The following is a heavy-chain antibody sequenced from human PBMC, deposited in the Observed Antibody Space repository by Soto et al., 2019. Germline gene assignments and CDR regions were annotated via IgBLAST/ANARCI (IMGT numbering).Heavy chain of an antibody. J-gene: IGHJ6*02. D-gene: IGHD2-8*01. Sequence: ASVKVSCKASGYTFTSYYMHWVRQAPGQGLEWMGIINPSGGSTSYAQKFQGRVTMTRDTSTSTVYMELSSLRSEDTAVYYCARGGEDIVLMVYANGMDVWGQGTTVTVSS. CDR3: ARGGEDIVLMVYANGMDV. CDR1: GYTFTSYY. V-gene: IGHV1-46*01. CDR2: INPSGGST.